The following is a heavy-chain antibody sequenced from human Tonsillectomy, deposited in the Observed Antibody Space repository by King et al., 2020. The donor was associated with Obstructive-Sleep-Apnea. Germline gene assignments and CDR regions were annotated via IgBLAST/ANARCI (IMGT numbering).Heavy chain of an antibody. CDR2: MSYDGSDK. J-gene: IGHJ4*02. V-gene: IGHV3-30*18. CDR3: AKTAVAGKSAFFDY. CDR1: GFTFSNFG. D-gene: IGHD6-19*01. Sequence: VQLVESGGGVVQPGRSLRLSCAASGFTFSNFGMHCVRQAPGKGLQWVAIMSYDGSDKYADSVKGRFTISRDNSENTLYLQMNSLRAEETAVYYCAKTAVAGKSAFFDYWGQGTLVTVSS.